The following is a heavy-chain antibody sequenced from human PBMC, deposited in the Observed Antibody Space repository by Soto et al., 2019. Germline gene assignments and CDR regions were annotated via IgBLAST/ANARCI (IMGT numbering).Heavy chain of an antibody. CDR1: GGSVNSPNW. CDR2: MHHSGSS. CDR3: GRANTSGDQIDS. D-gene: IGHD6-19*01. V-gene: IGHV4-4*02. Sequence: QVQLQQSGPGLVKPSGTLSLTCAVSGGSVNSPNWWTWVRQPPGKGLEWIGEMHHSGSSNYNASLKSRLTLSVDKSKNELSLNLNSVTAADTAVYYCGRANTSGDQIDSWGQGTLVTVSS. J-gene: IGHJ4*02.